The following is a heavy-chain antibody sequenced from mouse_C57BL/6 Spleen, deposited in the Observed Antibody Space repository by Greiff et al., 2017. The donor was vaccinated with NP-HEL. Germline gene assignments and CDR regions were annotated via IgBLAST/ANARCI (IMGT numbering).Heavy chain of an antibody. CDR2: ISYSGST. Sequence: EVKLEESGPGMVKPSQSLSLTCTVTGYSITSGYDWHWIRHFPGNKLEWMGYISYSGSTNYNPSLKSRISITHDTSKNHFFLKLNSVTTEDTATYYCARGVTTVVAGAMDYWGQGTSVTVSS. D-gene: IGHD1-1*01. V-gene: IGHV3-1*01. J-gene: IGHJ4*01. CDR3: ARGVTTVVAGAMDY. CDR1: GYSITSGYD.